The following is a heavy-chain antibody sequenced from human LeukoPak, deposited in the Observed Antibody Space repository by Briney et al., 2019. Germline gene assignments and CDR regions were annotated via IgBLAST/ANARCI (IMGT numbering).Heavy chain of an antibody. J-gene: IGHJ4*02. CDR1: GGSISSYY. CDR2: IYYSGST. CDR3: ARGYCSSSTCQYGDY. Sequence: SETLSLTCTVSGGSISSYYWSWIRQPPGKGLEWIGYIYYSGSTNYNPSLRSRVTISVDMSKNQFSLNLKYVTAADTAVYYCARGYCSSSTCQYGDYWGQGTLVTVSS. V-gene: IGHV4-59*01. D-gene: IGHD2-2*01.